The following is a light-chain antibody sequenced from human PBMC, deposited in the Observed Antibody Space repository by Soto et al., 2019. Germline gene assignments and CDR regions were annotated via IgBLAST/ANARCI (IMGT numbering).Light chain of an antibody. V-gene: IGKV3-20*01. CDR1: QSVSSLY. Sequence: EILLTQSPCTLSLSAGERATLSWRASQSVSSLYLAWYQQRPGQAPRLLIYGASTRATGIPDRFSGSGSGTDFTLTITSLQPEDFAVYYCQKYGNFWTFGQGTKVDIK. J-gene: IGKJ1*01. CDR2: GAS. CDR3: QKYGNFWT.